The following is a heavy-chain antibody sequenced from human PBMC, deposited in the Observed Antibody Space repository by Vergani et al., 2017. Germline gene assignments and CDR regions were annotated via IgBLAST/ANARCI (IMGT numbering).Heavy chain of an antibody. CDR2: IYPGYSDT. CDR1: GYYFSTSW. V-gene: IGHV5-51*01. Sequence: EVQLVQSGAEVKKAGESLKISCKGSGYYFSTSWIGWVRQLPGKGLEWMGLIYPGYSDTRYSPSFQGQVTISVDKSINTAYLQWSRLKASDTAMYYRARHSAYSDTRGYQCIHHWGQGTLVIVSS. D-gene: IGHD3-22*01. J-gene: IGHJ1*01. CDR3: ARHSAYSDTRGYQCIHH.